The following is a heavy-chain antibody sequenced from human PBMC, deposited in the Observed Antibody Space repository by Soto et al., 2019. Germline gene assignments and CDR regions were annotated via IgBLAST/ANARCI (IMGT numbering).Heavy chain of an antibody. CDR2: INPNIGGT. J-gene: IGHJ4*02. CDR3: ARDRGSMSGDPLPYFDY. V-gene: IGHV1-2*02. Sequence: ASVKLSGKASGYTFTGYYMHWVRHAPRQGLEWMGWINPNIGGTNYAQKFQGRVTMTRDTSISTAYMELSRLRSDDTAVYYCARDRGSMSGDPLPYFDYCGQRPLVTVSS. D-gene: IGHD3-3*01. CDR1: GYTFTGYY.